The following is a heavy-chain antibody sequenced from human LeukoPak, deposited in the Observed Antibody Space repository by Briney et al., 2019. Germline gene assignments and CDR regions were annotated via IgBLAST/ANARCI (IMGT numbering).Heavy chain of an antibody. V-gene: IGHV3-33*03. Sequence: GGSLRLSCEASGFTFRHYGMHWGREAPGKGLEWVAVIWYEGSNENYADAVKGRFTISRDNSNNTLFLQINSLRAEDTAVYYCANARLGSGHPNLDYWGQGTLVTVSS. CDR2: IWYEGSNE. J-gene: IGHJ4*02. CDR1: GFTFRHYG. D-gene: IGHD3-3*01. CDR3: ANARLGSGHPNLDY.